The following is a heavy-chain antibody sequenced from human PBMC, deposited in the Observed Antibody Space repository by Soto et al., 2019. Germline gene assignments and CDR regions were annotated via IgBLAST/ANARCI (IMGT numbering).Heavy chain of an antibody. CDR3: ARGSTVAAILFDY. CDR2: IYYSGST. J-gene: IGHJ4*02. V-gene: IGHV4-59*12. CDR1: GGSISSYY. Sequence: SETLSLTCTVSGGSISSYYWSWIRQPPGKRLEGIGYIYYSGSTYYNPSLKSRVTISVDRSKNQFSLKLSSVTAADTAVYYCARGSTVAAILFDYWGQGTLVTVSS. D-gene: IGHD2-15*01.